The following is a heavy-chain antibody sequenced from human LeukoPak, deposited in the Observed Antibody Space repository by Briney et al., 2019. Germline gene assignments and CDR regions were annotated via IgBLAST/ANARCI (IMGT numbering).Heavy chain of an antibody. CDR2: IIPIFGTA. V-gene: IGHV1-69*01. CDR1: GGTFSSYA. CDR3: ARASRFLEWLSFYYFDY. J-gene: IGHJ4*02. D-gene: IGHD3-3*01. Sequence: SVKVSCKASGGTFSSYAISWVRQAPGQGLVWMGGIIPIFGTANYAQKFQGRVTITADESTSTAYMELSSLRSEDTAVYYCARASRFLEWLSFYYFDYWGQGTLVTVSS.